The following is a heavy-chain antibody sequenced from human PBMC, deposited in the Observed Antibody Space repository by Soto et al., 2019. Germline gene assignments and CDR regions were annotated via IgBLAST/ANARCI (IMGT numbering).Heavy chain of an antibody. CDR1: GFTFDDYA. Sequence: EVQLVESGGGLVQPGRSLRLSCAASGFTFDDYAMHWVRQAPGKGPEWVSGISWNSGSLGDADSVKGRFTISRDNAKNSLYLQMNSLRAEDTALYYCAKDHCTNGVCYTAHFDYWGQGTLVTVSS. J-gene: IGHJ4*02. D-gene: IGHD2-8*01. V-gene: IGHV3-9*01. CDR3: AKDHCTNGVCYTAHFDY. CDR2: ISWNSGSL.